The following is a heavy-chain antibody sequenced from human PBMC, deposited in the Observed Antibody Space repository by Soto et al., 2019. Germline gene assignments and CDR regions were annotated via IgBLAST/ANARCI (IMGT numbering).Heavy chain of an antibody. CDR1: GFTFSSYA. CDR2: ISGSGGST. CDR3: AKDDSSGITIFGVVTPGGMDV. V-gene: IGHV3-23*01. D-gene: IGHD3-3*01. Sequence: PGGSLRLSCAASGFTFSSYAMSWVRQAPGKGLEWVSAISGSGGSTYYADSVKGRFTISRDNSKNTLYLQMNSLRAEDTAVYYRAKDDSSGITIFGVVTPGGMDVWGQGTTVTVSS. J-gene: IGHJ6*02.